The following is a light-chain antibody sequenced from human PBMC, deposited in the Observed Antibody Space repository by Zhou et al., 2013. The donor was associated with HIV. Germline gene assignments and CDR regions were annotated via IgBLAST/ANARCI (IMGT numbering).Light chain of an antibody. CDR1: QTINNW. J-gene: IGKJ1*01. CDR3: QQCSNSPWT. CDR2: KVS. Sequence: DIQMTQSPSTLSASVGDRVTITCRASQTINNWLAWYQQKPGKAPNLLIYKVSNLQSGVPSRFSGSGSGTEFTLTITSLQPDDTATYYCQQCSNSPWTFGQGTKVG. V-gene: IGKV1-5*03.